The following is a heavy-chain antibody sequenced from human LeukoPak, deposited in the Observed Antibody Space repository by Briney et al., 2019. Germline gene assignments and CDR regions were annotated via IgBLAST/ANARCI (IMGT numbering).Heavy chain of an antibody. CDR2: IKQDGSEK. CDR1: GFTFSSYW. J-gene: IGHJ6*02. V-gene: IGHV3-7*01. CDR3: ARGSSGWYSGYYYFGMDV. Sequence: GGSLRLSCAASGFTFSSYWMSWVRQAPGKGLEWVANIKQDGSEKYYVDSVKGRFTISRDNAKNSLYLQMNSLRAKETAVYYCARGSSGWYSGYYYFGMDVWGQGTTVTVSS. D-gene: IGHD6-19*01.